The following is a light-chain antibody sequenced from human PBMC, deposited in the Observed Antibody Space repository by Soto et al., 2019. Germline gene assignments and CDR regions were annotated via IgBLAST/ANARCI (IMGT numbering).Light chain of an antibody. J-gene: IGKJ1*01. CDR3: QQFYRYPWT. V-gene: IGKV1-5*03. Sequence: DIQMTQSPSTLSASPGDRVTITCRASQSVDTCLVWYQQKPRKATHLLIYKASSLETGVPSRFSGSGSVTEFTLTISSLQPDDFATYYCQQFYRYPWTFGQGTKVEIK. CDR1: QSVDTC. CDR2: KAS.